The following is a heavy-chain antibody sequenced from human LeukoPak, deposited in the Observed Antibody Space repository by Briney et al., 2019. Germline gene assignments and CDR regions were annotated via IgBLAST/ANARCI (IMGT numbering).Heavy chain of an antibody. V-gene: IGHV1-18*01. J-gene: IGHJ5*02. Sequence: ASVKVSCKASGYTFTIYGISWVRQAPGQGLEWMGWISAYNGNTNYAQKLQGRVTMTTDTSTSTAYMELRSLRSDDTAVYYCARDRRLFCSSTSCHRFDPWGQGTLVTVSS. CDR3: ARDRRLFCSSTSCHRFDP. CDR2: ISAYNGNT. D-gene: IGHD2-2*01. CDR1: GYTFTIYG.